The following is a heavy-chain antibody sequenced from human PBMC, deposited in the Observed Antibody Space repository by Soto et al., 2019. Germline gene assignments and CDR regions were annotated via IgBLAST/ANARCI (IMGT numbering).Heavy chain of an antibody. CDR2: ISYDGSNK. J-gene: IGHJ6*02. CDR1: GFTFSSYG. V-gene: IGHV3-30*18. D-gene: IGHD2-8*01. CDR3: AKDTVLMVYAITAYYGMDV. Sequence: VQLVESGGGVVQPGRSLRLSCAASGFTFSSYGMHWVRQAPGKGLEWVAVISYDGSNKYYADSVKGRFTISRDNSKNTLYLQMNSLRAEDTAVYYCAKDTVLMVYAITAYYGMDVWGQGTTVTVSS.